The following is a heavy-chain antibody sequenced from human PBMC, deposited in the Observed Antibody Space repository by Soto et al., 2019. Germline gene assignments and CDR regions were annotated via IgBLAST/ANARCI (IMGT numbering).Heavy chain of an antibody. CDR2: ISAYNGNT. J-gene: IGHJ5*02. D-gene: IGHD6-13*01. CDR3: AREQAAAGIVWFDP. Sequence: ASVKVSCEASGDTFTSYGISWVRQAPGQGLEWTGWISAYNGNTNYAQKLQGRVTMSTDTSTSTAYMELRSLRSDDTAVYYCAREQAAAGIVWFDPWGQGSLVTVSS. V-gene: IGHV1-18*01. CDR1: GDTFTSYG.